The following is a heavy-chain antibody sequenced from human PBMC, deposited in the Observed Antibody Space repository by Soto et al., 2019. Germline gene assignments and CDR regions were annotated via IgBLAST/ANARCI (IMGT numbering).Heavy chain of an antibody. CDR1: GFTFGTTD. D-gene: IGHD3-10*01. V-gene: IGHV3-23*01. CDR2: IDGSGGIT. Sequence: GGSLRLSCAASGFTFGTTDMSWVRQAPGEGLEWVSTIDGSGGITYYADSVKGRFTISRDNSRNTVYLQMNSLRGDDTALYYCVKNSGWFNTWGQGALVSVFS. CDR3: VKNSGWFNT. J-gene: IGHJ5*02.